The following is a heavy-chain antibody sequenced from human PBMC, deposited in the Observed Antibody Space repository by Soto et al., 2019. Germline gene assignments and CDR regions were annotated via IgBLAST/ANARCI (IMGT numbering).Heavy chain of an antibody. CDR1: GGSFSGYY. D-gene: IGHD6-13*01. Sequence: NPSETLSLTCAVYGGSFSGYYWSWIRQPPGKGLEWIGEINHSGSTNYNPSLKSRVTISVDTSKNQFSLKLSSVTAADTAVYYCARSIAAAGNNYFDYWGQGTLVTVSS. J-gene: IGHJ4*02. CDR2: INHSGST. CDR3: ARSIAAAGNNYFDY. V-gene: IGHV4-34*01.